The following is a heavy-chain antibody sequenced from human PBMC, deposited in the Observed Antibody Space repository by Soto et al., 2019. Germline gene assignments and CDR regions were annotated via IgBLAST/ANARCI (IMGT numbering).Heavy chain of an antibody. D-gene: IGHD2-2*01. CDR2: ISYDGSNK. J-gene: IGHJ6*02. CDR3: AKVVVPAARGVYYYYYGMDV. Sequence: HPGGSLRLSCAASGFTFSSYGMHWVRQAPGKGLEWVAVISYDGSNKYYADSVKGRFTISRDNSKNTLYLQMNSLRAEDTAVYYCAKVVVPAARGVYYYYYGMDVWGQGTTVTVSS. V-gene: IGHV3-30*18. CDR1: GFTFSSYG.